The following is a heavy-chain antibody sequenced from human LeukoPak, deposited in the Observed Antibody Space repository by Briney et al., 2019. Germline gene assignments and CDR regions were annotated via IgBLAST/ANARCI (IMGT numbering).Heavy chain of an antibody. D-gene: IGHD3-9*01. CDR1: GFTFSSYG. CDR3: ARGTDILTGHTNYYYGMDV. V-gene: IGHV3-33*01. Sequence: PGGSLRLSCAASGFTFSSYGMHWVRQAPGKGLEWVAVIWYDGSNKYYADSVKGRFTISRDNSKNTLYLQMSSLRAEDTAVYHCARGTDILTGHTNYYYGMDVWGQGTTVTVSS. CDR2: IWYDGSNK. J-gene: IGHJ6*02.